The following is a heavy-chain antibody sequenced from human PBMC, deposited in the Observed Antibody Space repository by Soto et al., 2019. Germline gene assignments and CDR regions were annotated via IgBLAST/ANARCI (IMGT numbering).Heavy chain of an antibody. CDR2: ISAYNGNT. D-gene: IGHD3-22*01. V-gene: IGHV1-18*01. CDR3: ARDLEGYYYDSSGYYLP. Sequence: ASVKVSCKASGYTFTSYGISWVRQAPGQGVEWMGWISAYNGNTNYAQKLQGRVTMTTDTSTSTAYMELRSLRSDDTAVYYCARDLEGYYYDSSGYYLPWGQGTLVTVSS. CDR1: GYTFTSYG. J-gene: IGHJ5*02.